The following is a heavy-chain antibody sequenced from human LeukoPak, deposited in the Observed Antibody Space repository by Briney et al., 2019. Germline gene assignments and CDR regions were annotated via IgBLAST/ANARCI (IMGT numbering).Heavy chain of an antibody. J-gene: IGHJ6*03. V-gene: IGHV3-30*02. Sequence: GGSLRLSCAASGFTFSSYGMHWVRQAPGKGPEWVAFIRYDGSNKYYADSVKGRFTISRDNSKNTLYLQMNSLRAEDTAVYYCAKNTRLGYSYGFYYMDVWGKGTTVTVSS. D-gene: IGHD5-18*01. CDR3: AKNTRLGYSYGFYYMDV. CDR2: IRYDGSNK. CDR1: GFTFSSYG.